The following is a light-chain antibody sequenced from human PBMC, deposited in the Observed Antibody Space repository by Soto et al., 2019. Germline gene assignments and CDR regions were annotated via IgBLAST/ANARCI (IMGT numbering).Light chain of an antibody. CDR3: QQYNNWPPWT. CDR2: GAS. V-gene: IGKV3-15*01. J-gene: IGKJ1*01. Sequence: EIVMAQSPATLSVSPGERATLSCRASQSVSNKLAWYQQKPGQAPRLLIYGASTRATGIPARFSGSGSGTEFTLTISSLQSEDFSVYYCQQYNNWPPWTFDQGTKVEI. CDR1: QSVSNK.